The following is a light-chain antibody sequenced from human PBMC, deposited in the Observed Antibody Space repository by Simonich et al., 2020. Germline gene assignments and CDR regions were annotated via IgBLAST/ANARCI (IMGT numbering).Light chain of an antibody. V-gene: IGLV1-47*01. CDR3: AAWDDSLSGGV. Sequence: QSVLTQPPSASGTPGPRVTISCSGSSSNIGSNYVYWYQQLPGTAPKLLSYRNNQRPLGVPDRVSGSKSGTSASLAISGLRSEDEADYYCAAWDDSLSGGVFGGGTKLTVL. CDR2: RNN. CDR1: SSNIGSNY. J-gene: IGLJ3*02.